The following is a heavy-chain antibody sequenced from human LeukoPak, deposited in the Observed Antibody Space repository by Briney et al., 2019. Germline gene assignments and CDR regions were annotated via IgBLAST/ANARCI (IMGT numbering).Heavy chain of an antibody. V-gene: IGHV1-2*02. CDR1: GYTFTGYY. CDR3: ARSPDGSFRGVY. D-gene: IGHD1-26*01. CDR2: INPNSGGT. Sequence: ASVKVSCKSSGYTFTGYYMHWVRQAPGQGLEWMGWINPNSGGTNYAQKFQGRVTMTRDTSISTAYMELSRLRSDDTAVYYCARSPDGSFRGVYWGQGTLVTVSS. J-gene: IGHJ4*02.